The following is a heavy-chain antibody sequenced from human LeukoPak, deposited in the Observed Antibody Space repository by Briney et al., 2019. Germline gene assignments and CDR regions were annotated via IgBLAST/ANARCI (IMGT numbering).Heavy chain of an antibody. D-gene: IGHD4-23*01. J-gene: IGHJ4*02. V-gene: IGHV3-30*04. CDR3: ASQANDYGGLGG. CDR2: IWYGGSNK. CDR1: GFFFGSYA. Sequence: PGRSLRLSCAASGFFFGSYAVHWIRQAPGKGLEWVAVIWYGGSNKYYADSVKGRFTISRDNSKNTLYLQMNSLRAEDTAVYYCASQANDYGGLGGWGQGTLVTVSS.